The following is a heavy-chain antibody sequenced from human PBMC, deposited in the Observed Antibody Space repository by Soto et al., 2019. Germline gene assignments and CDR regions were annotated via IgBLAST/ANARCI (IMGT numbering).Heavy chain of an antibody. J-gene: IGHJ4*02. CDR1: GFTFSNYA. Sequence: PGGSLRLSCAASGFTFSNYAMTWVRQAPGKGLEWVSVIGGSGKVTYYADSVKGRFTISRDKSKNTLYLQMNSLRAEDTAVYYCTRAPRGYGSGIYFDSWGQGTLVTVSS. D-gene: IGHD3-10*01. V-gene: IGHV3-23*01. CDR3: TRAPRGYGSGIYFDS. CDR2: IGGSGKVT.